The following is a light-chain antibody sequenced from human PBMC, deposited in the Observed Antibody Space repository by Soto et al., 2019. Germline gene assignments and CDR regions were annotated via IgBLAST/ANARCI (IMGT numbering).Light chain of an antibody. CDR3: QQYGSSPQIT. Sequence: DIVMTQSPLSLPVTPGEPASISCRASQSVSGYLAWYQQKPGQAPRLLIYGASSRATGIPDRFSGSGSGTDFTLTISRLEPEDFAVYYCQQYGSSPQITFGQGTRLEIK. CDR1: QSVSGY. V-gene: IGKV3-20*01. J-gene: IGKJ5*01. CDR2: GAS.